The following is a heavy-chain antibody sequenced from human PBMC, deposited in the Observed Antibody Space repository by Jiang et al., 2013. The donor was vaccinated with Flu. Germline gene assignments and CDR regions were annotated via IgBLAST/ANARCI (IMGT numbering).Heavy chain of an antibody. Sequence: VQLVESGGGVVQPGRSLRLSCAASGFTFSSRGMHWVRQAPGKGLEWLAVIWYDGSNKYYADSVKGRFTISRDNSKNTVYLQMNSLRAEDTAVYYCARWYEARAVDYWGQGTLVTVS. CDR1: GFTFSSRG. J-gene: IGHJ4*02. CDR2: IWYDGSNK. CDR3: ARWYEARAVDY. V-gene: IGHV3-33*01. D-gene: IGHD1-14*01.